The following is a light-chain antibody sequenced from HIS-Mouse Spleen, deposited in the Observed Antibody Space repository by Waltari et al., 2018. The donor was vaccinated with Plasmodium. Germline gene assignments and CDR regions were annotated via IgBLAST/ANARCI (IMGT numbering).Light chain of an antibody. CDR1: RSDVGSYQL. J-gene: IGLJ3*02. CDR3: CSYAGSSTFV. Sequence: QSALTQPASVSGSPGQSLTISCTGTRSDVGSYQLFSWYQQHPGKAPKLMIYEGSKRPSGVSNRFSGSKSGNTASLTISGLQAEDEADYYCCSYAGSSTFVFGGGTKLTVL. V-gene: IGLV2-23*03. CDR2: EGS.